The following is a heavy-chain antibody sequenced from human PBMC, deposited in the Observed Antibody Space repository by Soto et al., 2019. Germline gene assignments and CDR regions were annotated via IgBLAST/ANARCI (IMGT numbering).Heavy chain of an antibody. CDR3: ARFNTIFGSYWFDP. Sequence: SETLSLTCTVSGGSISSYYWSWIRQPPGKGLEWIGYIYYSGSTNYNPSLKSRVTISVDTSKNQFSLKLSSVTAADTAVYYCARFNTIFGSYWFDPWGQGTLVTVSS. CDR2: IYYSGST. V-gene: IGHV4-59*01. D-gene: IGHD3-3*01. J-gene: IGHJ5*02. CDR1: GGSISSYY.